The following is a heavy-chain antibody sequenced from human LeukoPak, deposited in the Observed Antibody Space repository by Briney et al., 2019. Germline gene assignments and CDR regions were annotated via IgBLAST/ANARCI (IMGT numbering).Heavy chain of an antibody. D-gene: IGHD1-26*01. Sequence: SGGSLRLSCAASGFTFSSHAMHWVRQAPGKGLEWVAIISYDGTNKYYADSVKGRFTISRDNSKNTLYLQMNSLRAEDTAVYYCAREKFERELKEVAFDIWGQGTMVTVSS. CDR2: ISYDGTNK. J-gene: IGHJ3*02. CDR3: AREKFERELKEVAFDI. CDR1: GFTFSSHA. V-gene: IGHV3-30*14.